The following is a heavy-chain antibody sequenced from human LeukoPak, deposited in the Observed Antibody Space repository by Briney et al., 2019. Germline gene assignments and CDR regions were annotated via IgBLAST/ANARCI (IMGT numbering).Heavy chain of an antibody. J-gene: IGHJ4*02. CDR3: ARVLTATYYYDSSGYYFDY. CDR2: INPSGGST. V-gene: IGHV1-46*01. D-gene: IGHD3-22*01. Sequence: AASVKVSCKASGYTFTSYYMHWVRQAPGQGLEWMGIINPSGGSTSYAQKFQGRVTMTRDTSASTVYMELSSLRSEDTAVYYCARVLTATYYYDSSGYYFDYWGQGTLVTVSS. CDR1: GYTFTSYY.